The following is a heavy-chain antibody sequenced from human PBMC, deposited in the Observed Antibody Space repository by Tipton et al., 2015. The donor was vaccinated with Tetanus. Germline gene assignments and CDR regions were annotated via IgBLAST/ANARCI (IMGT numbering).Heavy chain of an antibody. D-gene: IGHD3-3*01. CDR1: GFIFSNYA. CDR2: ISYDGSNI. V-gene: IGHV3-30*03. Sequence: SLRLSCAASGFIFSNYAMHWVRQAPGKGLEWVALISYDGSNIYYADSVKGRFTISRDDSKETVYLQMSSLRAEDTAVYYCARSKGGTREYYAIKYWGQGTLVTVSS. J-gene: IGHJ4*02. CDR3: ARSKGGTREYYAIKY.